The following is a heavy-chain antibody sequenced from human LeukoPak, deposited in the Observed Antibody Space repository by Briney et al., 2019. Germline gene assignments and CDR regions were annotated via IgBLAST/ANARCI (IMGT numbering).Heavy chain of an antibody. CDR3: ARGGGHGYSFVY. CDR1: GYNFTKFW. D-gene: IGHD5-24*01. Sequence: GESLKISCKASGYNFTKFWIGWVRQMPGKGLEWMGIIYHGDSDTRYSPSFEGQVTISADKSISTAYLQWRSLKPSDTAMYYCARGGGHGYSFVYWGQRTLVTVSS. V-gene: IGHV5-51*01. J-gene: IGHJ4*02. CDR2: IYHGDSDT.